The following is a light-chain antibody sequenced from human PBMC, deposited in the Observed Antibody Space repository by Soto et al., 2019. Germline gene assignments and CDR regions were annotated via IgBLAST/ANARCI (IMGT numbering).Light chain of an antibody. CDR1: ALSKQY. CDR2: KDT. J-gene: IGLJ1*01. V-gene: IGLV3-25*03. CDR3: QSADTSGSTYV. Sequence: SYELTQPPSVSVSPGQPARITCFGDALSKQYVSWYQQKPGQAPVLLMYKDTERPSGIPERFSGSTSGTTVTLTIGGVQAEDEADYFCQSADTSGSTYVFGTGTKVTVL.